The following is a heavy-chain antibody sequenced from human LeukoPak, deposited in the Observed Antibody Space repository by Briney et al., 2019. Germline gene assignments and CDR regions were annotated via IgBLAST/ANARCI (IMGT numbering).Heavy chain of an antibody. CDR2: ISSSSSYI. Sequence: GGSLLLSCAASGFPFSSYSMNGVRRAPGKGLEGVSSISSSSSYIYYADSVKGRFTISRDNAKNSLYLQMNSLRAEDTAVYYCARDRDYYDSSGYPDYWGQGTLVTVSS. V-gene: IGHV3-21*01. CDR1: GFPFSSYS. D-gene: IGHD3-22*01. J-gene: IGHJ4*02. CDR3: ARDRDYYDSSGYPDY.